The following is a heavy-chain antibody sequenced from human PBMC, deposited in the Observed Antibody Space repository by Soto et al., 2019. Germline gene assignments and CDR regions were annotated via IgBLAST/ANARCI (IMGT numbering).Heavy chain of an antibody. CDR3: TPELQLWADYYGMDV. V-gene: IGHV3-15*07. CDR1: GFTFSNAW. J-gene: IGHJ6*02. Sequence: PGGSLRLSCAASGFTFSNAWMNWVRQAPGKGLEWVGRIKSKTDGGTTDYAAPVKGRFTISRDDSKNTLYLQMNSLKTEDTAVYYCTPELQLWADYYGMDVWGQGTTVTVSS. D-gene: IGHD5-18*01. CDR2: IKSKTDGGTT.